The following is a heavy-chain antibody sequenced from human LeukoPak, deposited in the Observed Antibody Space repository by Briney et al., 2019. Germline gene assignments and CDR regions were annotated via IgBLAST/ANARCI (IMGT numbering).Heavy chain of an antibody. CDR2: INSDGSST. D-gene: IGHD2-2*01. CDR3: ARDRDVVVRRGYYYYYGMDV. V-gene: IGHV3-74*01. Sequence: GGSLRLSCAASGFTFSSYWMHWVRQAPGKGLVWVSRINSDGSSTSYADSVKGRFTISRDNAMNTLYLQMNSLRAEDTAVYYCARDRDVVVRRGYYYYYGMDVWGKGTTVTVSS. J-gene: IGHJ6*04. CDR1: GFTFSSYW.